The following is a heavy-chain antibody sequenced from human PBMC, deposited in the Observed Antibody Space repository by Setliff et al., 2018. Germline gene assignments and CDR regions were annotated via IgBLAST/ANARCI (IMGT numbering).Heavy chain of an antibody. CDR1: GFTFGDYA. Sequence: GGSLRLSCTASGFTFGDYAMSWVRQAPGKGLEWVSGISWNSGIVAYADSVKGRFTISRDNAKNSLYLQMNSLRAEDTAVYYCARDETPQYYDRSGYYPDAFDIWGQGTMVTVSS. V-gene: IGHV3-20*04. CDR2: ISWNSGIV. D-gene: IGHD3-22*01. J-gene: IGHJ3*02. CDR3: ARDETPQYYDRSGYYPDAFDI.